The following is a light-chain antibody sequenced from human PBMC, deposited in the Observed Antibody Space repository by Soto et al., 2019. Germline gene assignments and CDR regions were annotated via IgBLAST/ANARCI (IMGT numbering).Light chain of an antibody. Sequence: QSALTQPASVSGSPGQSITISCTGTSGDVGGYNYVSWYQQQSGKAPKLMIHEVSNRSSGLSKRFSGAKSGNTASLTISGLQAEDEADYYCRSYTSSRAYVFGIGTKVTVL. V-gene: IGLV2-14*01. J-gene: IGLJ1*01. CDR1: SGDVGGYNY. CDR3: RSYTSSRAYV. CDR2: EVS.